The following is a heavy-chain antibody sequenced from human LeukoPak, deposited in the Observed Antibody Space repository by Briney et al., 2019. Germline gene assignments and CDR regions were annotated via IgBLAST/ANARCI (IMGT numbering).Heavy chain of an antibody. CDR3: ATCSSASCYTYGMDV. D-gene: IGHD2-2*02. CDR2: IIPIFGTA. CDR1: GGTFNSYA. V-gene: IGHV1-69*13. J-gene: IGHJ6*02. Sequence: GASVKVSCKASGGTFNSYAVSWVRQAPGQGLEWMGGIIPIFGTANYAQKFQGRVAITADESTSTAYMELSSLRSEDTAVYYCATCSSASCYTYGMDVWGQGTTVTASS.